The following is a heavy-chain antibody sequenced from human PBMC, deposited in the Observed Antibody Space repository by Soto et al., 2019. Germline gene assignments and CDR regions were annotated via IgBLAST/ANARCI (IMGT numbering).Heavy chain of an antibody. Sequence: QTLSLTCTISGDSVSRNTAAWNWIRQSPSRGLKWLGRTYYTSKWYNNYALSVKSRITINPDTSKNQFSLQLNSVTPEDTAVYYCARGNYYYYGMDVWGQGTTVTVS. CDR3: ARGNYYYYGMDV. V-gene: IGHV6-1*01. J-gene: IGHJ6*02. CDR2: TYYTSKWYN. CDR1: GDSVSRNTAA.